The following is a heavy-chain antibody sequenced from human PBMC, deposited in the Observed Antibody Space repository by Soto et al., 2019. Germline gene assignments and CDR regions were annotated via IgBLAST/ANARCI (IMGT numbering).Heavy chain of an antibody. CDR1: GFNFSSYA. Sequence: GGSLRLSCAASGFNFSSYAMSWVRKAPGKGLERVSGITASGYYADSVEGRFTISRDNSKNTRYLQMNSLRAEDTAVHYCAKDLITIFGVVTPYYAMDVWGQGTTVTVSS. V-gene: IGHV3-23*01. CDR2: ITASG. CDR3: AKDLITIFGVVTPYYAMDV. J-gene: IGHJ6*02. D-gene: IGHD3-3*01.